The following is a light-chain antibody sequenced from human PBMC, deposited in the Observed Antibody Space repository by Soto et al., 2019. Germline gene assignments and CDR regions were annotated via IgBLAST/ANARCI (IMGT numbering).Light chain of an antibody. CDR1: SSDVGAYKY. J-gene: IGLJ3*02. CDR2: EVT. Sequence: QSALTQPPSASGSPGQSVTISCTGTSSDVGAYKYVSWYQQYPGKAPKLMIYEVTKRPSGVPDRFSGSKSGNTASLPVSGLQAEAEADYYCTSYVGDDIWVFGGGTKLTVL. V-gene: IGLV2-8*01. CDR3: TSYVGDDIWV.